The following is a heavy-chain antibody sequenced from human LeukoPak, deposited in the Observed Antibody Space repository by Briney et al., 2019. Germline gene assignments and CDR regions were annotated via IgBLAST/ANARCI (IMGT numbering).Heavy chain of an antibody. D-gene: IGHD3-10*01. J-gene: IGHJ5*02. V-gene: IGHV4-59*01. CDR1: GGSISSYY. Sequence: SETLSLTCTVSGGSISSYYWSWIRQPPGKGLEWIGYIYYSGSTNYNPSLKSRVTISVDTSKNHFSLKLSSVTAADTAVYYCARGPYYYGSGSSNWFDPWGQGTLVTVSS. CDR3: ARGPYYYGSGSSNWFDP. CDR2: IYYSGST.